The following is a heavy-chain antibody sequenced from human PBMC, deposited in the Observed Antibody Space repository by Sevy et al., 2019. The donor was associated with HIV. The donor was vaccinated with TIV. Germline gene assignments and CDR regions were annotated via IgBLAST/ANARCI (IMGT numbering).Heavy chain of an antibody. J-gene: IGHJ4*02. CDR3: ARLSAGRNYIPPVFQF. Sequence: GEPLKISCKGSGYSFMTYWIGWVRQMPGKGLEWMGIVYPGDSDARYSPSFQGRVTMSADNSINTAYLQWRSLQASDTAIYFCARLSAGRNYIPPVFQFWGQGTLVTVSS. D-gene: IGHD4-4*01. CDR1: GYSFMTYW. CDR2: VYPGDSDA. V-gene: IGHV5-51*01.